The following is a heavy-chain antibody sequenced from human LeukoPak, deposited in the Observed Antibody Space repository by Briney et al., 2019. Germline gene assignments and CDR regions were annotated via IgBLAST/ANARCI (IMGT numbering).Heavy chain of an antibody. CDR3: AREVVGITIFGVVDY. CDR2: IYSGGST. V-gene: IGHV3-66*02. J-gene: IGHJ4*02. CDR1: GFTVSSNY. D-gene: IGHD3-3*01. Sequence: GGSLRLSCAASGFTVSSNYMSWVRQAPGKGLEWVSVIYSGGSTYYADSVKGRFTISRDNSKNTLYLQMNSLRAEDTAVYYCAREVVGITIFGVVDYWGQGTLVTVSS.